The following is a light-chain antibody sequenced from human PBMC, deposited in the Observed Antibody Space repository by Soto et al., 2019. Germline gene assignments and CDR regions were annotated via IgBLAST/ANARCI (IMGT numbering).Light chain of an antibody. CDR3: SSYTSSSTFYVV. V-gene: IGLV2-14*01. CDR1: SSDVGGYNY. CDR2: DVS. J-gene: IGLJ2*01. Sequence: QSALTQPASVSGSPGQSITISCTGTSSDVGGYNYVSWYQQHPGKAPKLMIDDVSHRPSGVSNRFSGSKSGNTASLTISGLQAEDEADYYCSSYTSSSTFYVVFGGGTKLTVL.